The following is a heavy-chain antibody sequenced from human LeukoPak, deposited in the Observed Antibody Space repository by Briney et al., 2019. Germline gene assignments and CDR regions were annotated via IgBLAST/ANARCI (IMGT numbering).Heavy chain of an antibody. V-gene: IGHV1-18*01. Sequence: ASVKVSCKASGYTLTSYVISWVRRAPGQGLEWRGWISAYNGNTNYAQKLQGRVTMTTDTSTSTAYMELRSLRSDDTAVYYCARDPFPYSSGWYLDYWGQGTLVTVSS. CDR2: ISAYNGNT. D-gene: IGHD6-19*01. CDR1: GYTLTSYV. J-gene: IGHJ4*02. CDR3: ARDPFPYSSGWYLDY.